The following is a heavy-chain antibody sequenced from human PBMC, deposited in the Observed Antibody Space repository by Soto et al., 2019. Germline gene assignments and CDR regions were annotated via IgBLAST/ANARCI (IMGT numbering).Heavy chain of an antibody. D-gene: IGHD1-20*01. CDR3: ATDPRENNWNTPYYSSIDD. CDR2: ISGSGTYI. CDR1: GCSFSSYG. J-gene: IGHJ6*02. Sequence: GGSLRLSCAASGCSFSSYGMNWVRQAPGKGLEWVSSISGSGTYIHYADSVKGRFTVSRDNAKKSVYYLQMNSLRAEDTAVYYCATDPRENNWNTPYYSSIDDWGQGTPVTVSS. V-gene: IGHV3-21*01.